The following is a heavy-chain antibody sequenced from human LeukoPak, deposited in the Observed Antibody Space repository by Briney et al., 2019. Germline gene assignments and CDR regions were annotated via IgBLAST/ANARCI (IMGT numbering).Heavy chain of an antibody. Sequence: GGSLRLSCAASAFTFSANYMSWVRHAPGKGLEGASIIYGGGSTYYAGSVKGRFTTSRDNSKNTLYLQINSLRDEDTAVYYCAGIQRWSWRAFDIWGQGTMVTVSS. CDR2: IYGGGST. V-gene: IGHV3-53*01. D-gene: IGHD5-18*01. CDR1: AFTFSANY. J-gene: IGHJ3*02. CDR3: AGIQRWSWRAFDI.